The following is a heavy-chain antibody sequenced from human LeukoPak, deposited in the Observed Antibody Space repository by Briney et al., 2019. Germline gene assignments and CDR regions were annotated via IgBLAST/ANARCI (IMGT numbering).Heavy chain of an antibody. D-gene: IGHD2-8*01. J-gene: IGHJ5*02. CDR1: GYTFTGYY. Sequence: GASVTVSCKASGYTFTGYYMHWVRQAPGEGLEWMGWINPNSGGTKYAQKFQGRVTMTRDTSISIAYMELSRLRSDGTAVYYCARDGYETSQAGVGDWFDPWGQGTLVTVSS. CDR2: INPNSGGT. V-gene: IGHV1-2*02. CDR3: ARDGYETSQAGVGDWFDP.